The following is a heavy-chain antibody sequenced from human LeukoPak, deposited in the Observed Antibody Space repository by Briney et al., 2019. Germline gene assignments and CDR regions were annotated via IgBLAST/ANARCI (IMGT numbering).Heavy chain of an antibody. J-gene: IGHJ3*02. CDR2: ISGSGGST. CDR3: AKMNYDFWSGYPNDAFDI. Sequence: GGSPRLSCAASGFTFSSYAMSWVRQAPGKGLEWVSAISGSGGSTYYADSVKGRFTISRDNSKNTLYLQMNSLRAEDTAVYYCAKMNYDFWSGYPNDAFDIWGQGTMVTVSS. V-gene: IGHV3-23*01. D-gene: IGHD3-3*01. CDR1: GFTFSSYA.